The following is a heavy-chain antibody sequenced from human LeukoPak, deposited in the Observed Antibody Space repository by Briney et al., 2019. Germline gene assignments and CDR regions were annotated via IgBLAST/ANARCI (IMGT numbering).Heavy chain of an antibody. J-gene: IGHJ6*02. D-gene: IGHD3-3*01. CDR1: GFTFRSHG. CDR2: IWYDGSNE. V-gene: IGHV3-33*01. CDR3: ARDLIFGVVTRLDV. Sequence: GGSLRLSCVASGFTFRSHGMHWVRQAPGKGLEWVAVIWYDGSNEYFADSVKGRFTISRDNSKNTLYLQMNSLRAEDTAVYYCARDLIFGVVTRLDVWGQGTTVTVSS.